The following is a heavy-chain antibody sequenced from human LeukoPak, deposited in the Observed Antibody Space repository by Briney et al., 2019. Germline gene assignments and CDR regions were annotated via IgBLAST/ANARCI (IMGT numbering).Heavy chain of an antibody. CDR3: TREGAAAAYGMDV. CDR1: GFTFGDYA. CDR2: IRRRAFGETA. Sequence: GCSLRLACTACGFTFGDYAVSWVRRAPGRGLEWVGLIRRRAFGETADYAASVKGRFTISRDDSKSIAYLQMNSLKTEDTAVYYCTREGAAAAYGMDVWGQGTTVTVSS. V-gene: IGHV3-49*04. D-gene: IGHD6-13*01. J-gene: IGHJ6*02.